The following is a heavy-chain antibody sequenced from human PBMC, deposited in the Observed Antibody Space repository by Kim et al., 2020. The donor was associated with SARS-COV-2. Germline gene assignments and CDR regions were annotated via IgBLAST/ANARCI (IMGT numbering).Heavy chain of an antibody. Sequence: GGSLRLSCAASGFTFSSYSMNWVRQAPGKGLEWVSSISSSSSYIYYADSVKGRFTISRDNAKNSLYLQMNSLRAEDTAVYYCARDPKIPVAGTNYWGQGTLVTVSS. CDR3: ARDPKIPVAGTNY. V-gene: IGHV3-21*01. D-gene: IGHD6-19*01. CDR2: ISSSSSYI. J-gene: IGHJ4*02. CDR1: GFTFSSYS.